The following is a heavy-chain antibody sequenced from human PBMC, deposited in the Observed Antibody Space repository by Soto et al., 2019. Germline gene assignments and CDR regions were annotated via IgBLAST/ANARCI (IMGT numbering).Heavy chain of an antibody. D-gene: IGHD6-13*01. CDR1: GFSLTTTGEG. CDR2: IFWDYDT. CDR3: AHRFIARTPLDV. Sequence: QITLRESGPTLVKPTQTLTLTCSLSGFSLTTTGEGVGWIRQPPGKALEWLGVIFWDYDTRYSSSLRSRLTITKDTSGNQVVLTMSNMDPEDTATYYCAHRFIARTPLDVWGQGTTVTVSS. J-gene: IGHJ6*02. V-gene: IGHV2-5*02.